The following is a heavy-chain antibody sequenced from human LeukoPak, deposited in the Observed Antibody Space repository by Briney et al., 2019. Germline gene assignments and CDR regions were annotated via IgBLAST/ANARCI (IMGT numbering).Heavy chain of an antibody. J-gene: IGHJ6*02. D-gene: IGHD3-22*01. CDR1: GYTFTTYD. CDR2: MDPNSGNT. Sequence: ASVKVSCKASGYTFTTYDINWVRQATGQGLEWMGWMDPNSGNTGYVQKFQGRVTMTRNTSIRTAYMELSSLRSEDTAVYYCARTYYYDSADFRILYGMDVWGQGTTVTVSS. CDR3: ARTYYYDSADFRILYGMDV. V-gene: IGHV1-8*01.